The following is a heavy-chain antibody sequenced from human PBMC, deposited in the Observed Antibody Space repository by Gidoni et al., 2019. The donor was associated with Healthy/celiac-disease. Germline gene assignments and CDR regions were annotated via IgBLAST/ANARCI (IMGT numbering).Heavy chain of an antibody. V-gene: IGHV3-33*01. CDR1: GFTFRSYG. J-gene: IGHJ4*02. D-gene: IGHD6-19*01. CDR3: ARGGQWLAAHYFDY. Sequence: QVQLVESGGGVVQPGRSLRLSCAASGFTFRSYGMHWVRQAPGKGLEGVAVIWYDGSNKYYADSVKGRFTISRDNSKNTLYLQMNSLRAEDTAVYYCARGGQWLAAHYFDYWGQGTLVTVSS. CDR2: IWYDGSNK.